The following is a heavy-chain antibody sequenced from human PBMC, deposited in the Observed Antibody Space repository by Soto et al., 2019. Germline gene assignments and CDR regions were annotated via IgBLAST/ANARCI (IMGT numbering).Heavy chain of an antibody. Sequence: SETLSLTCAVYGGSFSGYYWTWIRQPPGTGLEWIGEINHSGSTNYNPSLKSRVTISVDTSKNQFSLKLTSVTAADTAVYYCAGRQYLASFDSWSQGTLVTVSS. V-gene: IGHV4-34*01. J-gene: IGHJ4*02. CDR3: AGRQYLASFDS. CDR2: INHSGST. CDR1: GGSFSGYY. D-gene: IGHD2-2*01.